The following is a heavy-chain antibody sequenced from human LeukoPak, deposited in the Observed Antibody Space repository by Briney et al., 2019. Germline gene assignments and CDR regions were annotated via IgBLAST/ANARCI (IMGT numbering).Heavy chain of an antibody. CDR1: GGSFSAYY. CDR3: ARPYYDILTGYYYFDY. CDR2: ISHSGSI. D-gene: IGHD3-9*01. V-gene: IGHV4-34*01. Sequence: PSETLSLTCAVYGGSFSAYYWSWIRQPPGKGLEWIGEISHSGSINYNPSLKSRVTISVDTSKNQFSLKLSSVTAADTAVYYCARPYYDILTGYYYFDYWGQGTLVTVSS. J-gene: IGHJ4*02.